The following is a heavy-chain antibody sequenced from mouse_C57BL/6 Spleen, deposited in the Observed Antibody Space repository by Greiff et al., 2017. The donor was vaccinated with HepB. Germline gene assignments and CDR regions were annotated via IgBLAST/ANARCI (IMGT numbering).Heavy chain of an antibody. CDR2: ISYDGSN. CDR3: ARDRDYGSSYGYFDV. V-gene: IGHV3-6*01. D-gene: IGHD1-1*01. CDR1: GYSITSGYY. Sequence: EVKLEESGPGLVKPSQSLSLTCSVTGYSITSGYYWNWIRQFPGNKLEWMGYISYDGSNNYNPSLKNRISITRDTSKNQFFLKLNSVTTEDTATYYCARDRDYGSSYGYFDVWGTGTTVTVSS. J-gene: IGHJ1*03.